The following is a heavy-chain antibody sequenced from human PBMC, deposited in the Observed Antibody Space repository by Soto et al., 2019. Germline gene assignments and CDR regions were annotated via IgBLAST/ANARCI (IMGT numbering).Heavy chain of an antibody. V-gene: IGHV4-59*01. CDR2: IFYSGST. Sequence: PSETLSLTCTVSSGPISSYYWSWIRQPPGKGLEWIGYIFYSGSTKYNPSLKSRVTISVDTSKNQFFLKVSSVTAADTAVYYCAYTEGYAWFDPWGQGTLVTVSS. CDR3: AYTEGYAWFDP. CDR1: SGPISSYY. D-gene: IGHD3-16*01. J-gene: IGHJ5*02.